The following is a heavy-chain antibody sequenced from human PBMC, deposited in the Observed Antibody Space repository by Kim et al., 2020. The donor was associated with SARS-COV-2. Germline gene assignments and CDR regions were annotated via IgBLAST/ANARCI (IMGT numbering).Heavy chain of an antibody. CDR3: ARGANWFES. J-gene: IGHJ5*01. Sequence: SETLSLTCSFSGDSITNVYCTWIRQPPGKGLEWIGYSYYSGSTKYNPSLNSRVTISVDTSKRQFSLKLNSVTAADTAVYYCARGANWFESWGQGTLVTVSS. CDR2: SYYSGST. V-gene: IGHV4-59*01. CDR1: GDSITNVY.